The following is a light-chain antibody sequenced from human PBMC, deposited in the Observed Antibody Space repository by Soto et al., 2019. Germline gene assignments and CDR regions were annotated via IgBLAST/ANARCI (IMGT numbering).Light chain of an antibody. Sequence: DIQMTQSPSSLSASVGDRVTITCRASQGVSAYLLWYQQRQGRTPRLLIYSASSLLSGVPSRFSGSGSGTNFTLTISRLQPEDFATYYCQQSYRTPHTLGQGTKLETK. J-gene: IGKJ2*01. CDR2: SAS. V-gene: IGKV1-39*01. CDR3: QQSYRTPHT. CDR1: QGVSAY.